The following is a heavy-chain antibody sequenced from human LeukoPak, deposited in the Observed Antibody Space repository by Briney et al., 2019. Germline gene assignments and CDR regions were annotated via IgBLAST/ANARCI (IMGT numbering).Heavy chain of an antibody. CDR3: ATASPYDY. CDR2: IKQDGSEQ. V-gene: IGHV3-7*01. J-gene: IGHJ4*02. CDR1: GFTFSNYW. Sequence: GGSLRLSCVASGFTFSNYWMSWVRQAPGRGLEWVANIKQDGSEQYYVDSVKGRFTVSRDNAKNSLHLQMNSLGAEDTAVYYCATASPYDYWGQGTLVTVSS.